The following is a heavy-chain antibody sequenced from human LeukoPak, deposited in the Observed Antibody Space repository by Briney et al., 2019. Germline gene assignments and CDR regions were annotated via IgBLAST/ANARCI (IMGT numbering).Heavy chain of an antibody. CDR1: GGSISSYY. CDR3: ARVSYYGSGSYPLWFDP. Sequence: SETLSLTCTVSGGSISSYYWSWIRQPPGKGLEWIGYIYYSGSTNYNPSLKSRVTISVDTSKNQFSLKLSSVTAADTAVYYCARVSYYGSGSYPLWFDPWGQGTLDTVSS. J-gene: IGHJ5*02. V-gene: IGHV4-59*01. CDR2: IYYSGST. D-gene: IGHD3-10*01.